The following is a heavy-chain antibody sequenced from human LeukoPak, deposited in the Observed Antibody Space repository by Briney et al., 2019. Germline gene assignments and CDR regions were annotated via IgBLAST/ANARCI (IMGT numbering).Heavy chain of an antibody. J-gene: IGHJ4*02. V-gene: IGHV1-2*02. D-gene: IGHD5-12*01. CDR2: INPNSGGT. CDR3: ARDYRARGYSGYDDTGLFDY. Sequence: GASVKVSCKASGYTFTGYYMHWVRQAPGQGLEWMGWINPNSGGTNYAQKFQGRVTMTRDTSISTAYMELSRLRSDDTAVYYCARDYRARGYSGYDDTGLFDYWGQGTLVTVSS. CDR1: GYTFTGYY.